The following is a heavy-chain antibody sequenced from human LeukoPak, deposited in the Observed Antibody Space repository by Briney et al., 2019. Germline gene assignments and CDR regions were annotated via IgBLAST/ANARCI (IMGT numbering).Heavy chain of an antibody. CDR1: GGSISSYY. CDR2: IYYSGST. Sequence: SSETLSLTCTVSGGSISSYYWSWIRQPPGKGLEWIGYIYYSGSTNYNPSLKSRVTISVDTSKNQFSLKLSSVTAADTAVYYCARERILTGYRRIDYWGQGTLVTVSS. D-gene: IGHD3-9*01. V-gene: IGHV4-59*01. J-gene: IGHJ4*02. CDR3: ARERILTGYRRIDY.